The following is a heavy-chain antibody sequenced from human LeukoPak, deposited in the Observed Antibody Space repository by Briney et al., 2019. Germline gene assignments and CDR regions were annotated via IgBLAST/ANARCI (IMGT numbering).Heavy chain of an antibody. CDR2: ISGSGGST. D-gene: IGHD3-22*01. Sequence: GGSLRLSCVASGFTFSTYGMNWVRQAPGKGLEWVSAISGSGGSTYYADSVKGRFTISRDNSKNTLYLQMNSLRAEDTAVYYCAKGLGRVTMIVVVTLHTPFDYWGQGTLVTVSS. J-gene: IGHJ4*02. CDR3: AKGLGRVTMIVVVTLHTPFDY. V-gene: IGHV3-23*01. CDR1: GFTFSTYG.